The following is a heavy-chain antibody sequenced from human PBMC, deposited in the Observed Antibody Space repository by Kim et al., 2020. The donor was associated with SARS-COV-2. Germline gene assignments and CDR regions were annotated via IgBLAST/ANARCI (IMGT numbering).Heavy chain of an antibody. V-gene: IGHV1-24*01. J-gene: IGHJ5*02. D-gene: IGHD3-10*01. CDR2: FDPEDGET. Sequence: ASVKVSCKVSGYTLTELSMHWVRQAPGKGLEWMGGFDPEDGETIYAQKFQGRVTMTEDTSTDTAYMELSSLRSEDTAVYYCATHAMVRGESPGWFDPWGQGTLVTVSS. CDR3: ATHAMVRGESPGWFDP. CDR1: GYTLTELS.